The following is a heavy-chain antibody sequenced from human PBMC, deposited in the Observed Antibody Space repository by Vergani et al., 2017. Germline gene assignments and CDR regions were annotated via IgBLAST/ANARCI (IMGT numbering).Heavy chain of an antibody. D-gene: IGHD3-16*02. CDR3: ARRHYDYVWGSYRSRGYFDL. CDR1: GGSFSGYY. CDR2: INHSGST. J-gene: IGHJ2*01. Sequence: QVQLQQWGAGLLKPSETLSLTCAVYGGSFSGYYWSWIRQPPGKRLEWIGEINHSGSTNYNPSLKSRVTISVDTSKNQFSLKLSSVTAADTAVYYCARRHYDYVWGSYRSRGYFDLWGRGTLVTVSS. V-gene: IGHV4-34*01.